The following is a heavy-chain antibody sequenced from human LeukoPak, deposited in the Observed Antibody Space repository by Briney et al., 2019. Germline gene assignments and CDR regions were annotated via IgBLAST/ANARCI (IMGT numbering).Heavy chain of an antibody. Sequence: SETLSLTCTVSDDSISSYYWSWIRQPPGKGLEWIGYIYYSGSTNYNPSLKSRVTISVDTSKNQFSLRLSSVTAADTAVCYCAREGGSWGAPPFFDYWGQGTLVTVSS. D-gene: IGHD3-16*01. CDR3: AREGGSWGAPPFFDY. CDR1: DDSISSYY. J-gene: IGHJ4*02. V-gene: IGHV4-59*01. CDR2: IYYSGST.